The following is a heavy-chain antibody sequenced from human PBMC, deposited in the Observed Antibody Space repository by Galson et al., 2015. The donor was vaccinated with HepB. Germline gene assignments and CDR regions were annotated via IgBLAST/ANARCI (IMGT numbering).Heavy chain of an antibody. D-gene: IGHD4-23*01. Sequence: SLRLSCAASGFTFSSYSMNWVRQAPGRGLEWVSYISSSSSTIYYADSVKGRFTISRDNAKNSLYLQMNSLRDEDTAVYYCARDPLFNRGLTVVTPVDYWGQGTLVTISS. CDR1: GFTFSSYS. CDR2: ISSSSSTI. V-gene: IGHV3-48*02. CDR3: ARDPLFNRGLTVVTPVDY. J-gene: IGHJ4*02.